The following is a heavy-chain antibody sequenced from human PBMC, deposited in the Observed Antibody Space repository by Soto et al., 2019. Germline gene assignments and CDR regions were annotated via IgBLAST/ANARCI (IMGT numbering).Heavy chain of an antibody. Sequence: QVQLVQSGAEVKKPGASVKVSCKASGYTFTSYDINWVRQATGQGLEWMGWMNPNSGNTGYAQKFQGRVTMTRTTXIXTXXMELSSLRSEDTAVYYCARKTYYYDSSGYSPYFDYWGQGTLVTVSS. V-gene: IGHV1-8*01. D-gene: IGHD3-22*01. CDR1: GYTFTSYD. CDR3: ARKTYYYDSSGYSPYFDY. J-gene: IGHJ4*02. CDR2: MNPNSGNT.